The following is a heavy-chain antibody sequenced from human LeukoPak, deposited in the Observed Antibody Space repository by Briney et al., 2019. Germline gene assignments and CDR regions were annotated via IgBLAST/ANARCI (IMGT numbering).Heavy chain of an antibody. Sequence: PGGSLRLSCAASGFTFSTFAMIWVRQPPGKGLEWVSYISSSSSTIYYADSVKGRFTISRDNAKNSLYLQMNSLRAEDTAVYYCARVSRGRFGDYGYYMDVWGKGTTVTVSS. V-gene: IGHV3-48*01. D-gene: IGHD3-10*01. J-gene: IGHJ6*03. CDR1: GFTFSTFA. CDR2: ISSSSSTI. CDR3: ARVSRGRFGDYGYYMDV.